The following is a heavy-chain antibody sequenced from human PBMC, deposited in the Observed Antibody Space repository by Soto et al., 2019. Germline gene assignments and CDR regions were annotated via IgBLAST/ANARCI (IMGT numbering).Heavy chain of an antibody. CDR3: ARSYGSGSYGDYYYGMDV. Sequence: SETLSLTCTVSGGSISSYYWSWIRQPPGKGLEWIGYIYYSGSTNYNPSLKSRVTISVDTSKNQFSLKLSSVTAADTAVYYCARSYGSGSYGDYYYGMDVWGQGTTVTVSS. J-gene: IGHJ6*02. V-gene: IGHV4-59*01. D-gene: IGHD3-10*01. CDR1: GGSISSYY. CDR2: IYYSGST.